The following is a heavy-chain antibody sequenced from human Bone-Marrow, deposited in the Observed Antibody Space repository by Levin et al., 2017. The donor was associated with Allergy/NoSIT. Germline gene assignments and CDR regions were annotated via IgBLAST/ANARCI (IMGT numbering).Heavy chain of an antibody. D-gene: IGHD3-22*01. CDR3: ARENTYYFDTGGDLRAGWYFDL. CDR2: ISSGSGTS. J-gene: IGHJ2*01. V-gene: IGHV3-48*01. CDR1: GFSFNTYN. Sequence: GGSLRLSCAASGFSFNTYNMHWVRQAPGKGLECISYISSGSGTSDYADSVKGRFTISRDNANNSMYLQMNSLRAEDTAVYYCARENTYYFDTGGDLRAGWYFDLWRRGTLVTVSS.